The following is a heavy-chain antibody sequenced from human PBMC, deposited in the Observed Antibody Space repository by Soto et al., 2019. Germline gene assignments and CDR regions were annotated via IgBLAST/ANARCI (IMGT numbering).Heavy chain of an antibody. CDR1: GYSFTSYW. D-gene: IGHD2-15*01. V-gene: IGHV5-10-1*01. CDR3: ARLLKGYCSGGSCYPIGNWFDP. CDR2: IDPSDSYT. J-gene: IGHJ5*02. Sequence: GESLKISCKGSGYSFTSYWISWVRQMPGKGLEWMGRIDPSDSYTNYSPSFQGRVTISADKSISTAYLQWSSLKASDTAMYYCARLLKGYCSGGSCYPIGNWFDPWGQGTLVTVSS.